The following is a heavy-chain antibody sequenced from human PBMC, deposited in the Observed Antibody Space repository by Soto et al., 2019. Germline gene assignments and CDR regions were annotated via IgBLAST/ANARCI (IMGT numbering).Heavy chain of an antibody. CDR1: GFTFSSYG. V-gene: IGHV3-33*01. CDR2: IWYDGSNK. Sequence: QVQLVESGGGVVQPGRSLRLSCAASGFTFSSYGMHWVRQAPGKGLEWVAVIWYDGSNKYYADSVKGRFTISRDNSKNTLYLQMNSLRAEDTAVYYCARDRGSYRSYNWFDPWGQGTLVTVSS. D-gene: IGHD1-26*01. J-gene: IGHJ5*02. CDR3: ARDRGSYRSYNWFDP.